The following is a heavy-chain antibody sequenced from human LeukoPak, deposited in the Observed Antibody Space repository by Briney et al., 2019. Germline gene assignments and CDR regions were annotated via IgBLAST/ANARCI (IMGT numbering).Heavy chain of an antibody. CDR3: ASTPPAAMGAFDI. D-gene: IGHD2-2*01. V-gene: IGHV3-23*01. CDR1: GFTFSSYA. CDR2: ISGSGGST. Sequence: PGGSLRLSCAASGFTFSSYAMSWDRPAPGKGLKWVSAISGSGGSTYYADSVKGRFTISRDNSKNTLYLQMNSLRAEDTAVYYCASTPPAAMGAFDIWGQGTMVTVSA. J-gene: IGHJ3*02.